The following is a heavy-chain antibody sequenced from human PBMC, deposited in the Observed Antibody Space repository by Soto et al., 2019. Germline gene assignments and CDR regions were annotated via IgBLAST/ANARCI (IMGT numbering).Heavy chain of an antibody. V-gene: IGHV2-70*01. CDR2: IDWDDDK. Sequence: SGATLVHPTQTLTLTCTFSGFSLSTSGMCVSWIRQPPGKALEWLALIDWDDDKYYSTSLKTRLTISKDTFKNQVVLTMTNMDPVDTATYYCARILGPNYYDSSGYYGNDAFDIWGQGTVVTVSS. J-gene: IGHJ3*02. D-gene: IGHD3-22*01. CDR1: GFSLSTSGMC. CDR3: ARILGPNYYDSSGYYGNDAFDI.